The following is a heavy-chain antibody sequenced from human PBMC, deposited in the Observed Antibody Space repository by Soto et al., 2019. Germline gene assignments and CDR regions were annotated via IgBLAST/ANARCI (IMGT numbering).Heavy chain of an antibody. D-gene: IGHD4-4*01. J-gene: IGHJ6*02. CDR3: AREAGSNYYYFYALDV. CDR2: IYHSGST. V-gene: IGHV4-30-2*01. CDR1: GGSISSGGYS. Sequence: TLSLTCAVSGGSISSGGYSWSWIRQPPGKGLEWIGYIYHSGSTYYNPSLKSRVTISVDTSTNQFSLKLSSVTASDTAVYYCAREAGSNYYYFYALDVWGQGTTVTVSS.